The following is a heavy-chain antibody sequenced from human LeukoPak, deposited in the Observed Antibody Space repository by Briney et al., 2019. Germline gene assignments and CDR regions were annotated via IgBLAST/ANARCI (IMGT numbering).Heavy chain of an antibody. Sequence: GGSLRLSCAASGFPFSTYAMTWVRQAPGKGLEWVSGITGSDSSTYYADSVRGRFTISRDNSKNTLYLQMNSLRAEDTAVYYCAKVARGDYEGFNYWGQGTLVTVSS. J-gene: IGHJ4*02. CDR1: GFPFSTYA. V-gene: IGHV3-23*01. D-gene: IGHD4-17*01. CDR2: ITGSDSST. CDR3: AKVARGDYEGFNY.